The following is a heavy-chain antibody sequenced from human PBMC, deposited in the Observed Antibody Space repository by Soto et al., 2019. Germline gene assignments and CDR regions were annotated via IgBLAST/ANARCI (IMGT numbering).Heavy chain of an antibody. CDR3: AREGDYGDYTRLNAFDS. CDR2: INPNSGGT. D-gene: IGHD4-17*01. Sequence: ASVKVSFKASGYTFTGYYMHWVRQAPGQGLEWMGWINPNSGGTNYAQKFQGWVTMTRDTSISTAYMELSRLRSDDTAVYYCAREGDYGDYTRLNAFDSWGQGTMVTVSS. V-gene: IGHV1-2*04. CDR1: GYTFTGYY. J-gene: IGHJ3*02.